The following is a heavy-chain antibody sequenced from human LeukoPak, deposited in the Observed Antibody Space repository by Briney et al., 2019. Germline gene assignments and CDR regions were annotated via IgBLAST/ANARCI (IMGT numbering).Heavy chain of an antibody. Sequence: PGGSLRLSCAASGFTFSSYAMSWFRRAPGKGLEWFSAISCSGGTGTYYADSVKGRFTISRDNSKNTLYLQMNSLRAEDTAVYYCATRPMYYDFWSGSHVDYWGQGTLVTVSS. CDR1: GFTFSSYA. V-gene: IGHV3-23*01. J-gene: IGHJ4*02. CDR3: ATRPMYYDFWSGSHVDY. D-gene: IGHD3-3*01. CDR2: ISCSGGTGT.